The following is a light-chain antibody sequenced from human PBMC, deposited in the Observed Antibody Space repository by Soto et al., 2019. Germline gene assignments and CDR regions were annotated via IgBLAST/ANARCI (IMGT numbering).Light chain of an antibody. V-gene: IGKV3-15*01. CDR2: GAS. Sequence: EIVMTQSPATLSVSPGERATLACRASQSVSSNLAWYQQKPGQAPRLLIYGASTRATGIPERFSGSGSGSEFTLTISSLQSEDFAVYYCQQYNNWPPGITFGQGTRLEI. CDR3: QQYNNWPPGIT. CDR1: QSVSSN. J-gene: IGKJ5*01.